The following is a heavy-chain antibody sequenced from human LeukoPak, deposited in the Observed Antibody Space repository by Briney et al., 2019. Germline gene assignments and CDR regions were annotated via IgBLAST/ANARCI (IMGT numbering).Heavy chain of an antibody. CDR2: IKEDGTET. D-gene: IGHD5-24*01. CDR3: AKEGRSLQTY. V-gene: IGHV3-7*03. Sequence: GGSLRLSCAASGFMFSSNWMSWVRLAPGKGLEWVANIKEDGTETYYVDSVKGRFTISRDNAKNSLYLQMNSLRVEDTAVYYCAKEGRSLQTYWGQGTLVTVS. CDR1: GFMFSSNW. J-gene: IGHJ4*02.